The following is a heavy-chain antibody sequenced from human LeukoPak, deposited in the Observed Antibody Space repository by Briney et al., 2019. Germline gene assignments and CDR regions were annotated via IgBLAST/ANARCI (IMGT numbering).Heavy chain of an antibody. Sequence: GASVKVSCKASGYTFTSYDTNWMRQATGQGLEWMGWVNPNSGNTGYAQKFQGRVTMTRNTSISTAYMELSNLRSEDTAVYYCARGPYGSGRYPMDVWGKGTTVTVSS. V-gene: IGHV1-8*01. D-gene: IGHD3-10*01. CDR1: GYTFTSYD. CDR3: ARGPYGSGRYPMDV. CDR2: VNPNSGNT. J-gene: IGHJ6*03.